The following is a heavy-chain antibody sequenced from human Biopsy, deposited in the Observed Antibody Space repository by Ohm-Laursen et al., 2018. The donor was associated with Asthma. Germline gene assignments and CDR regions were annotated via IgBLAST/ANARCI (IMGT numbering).Heavy chain of an antibody. CDR2: MSYDGSIK. CDR3: ARGLDYSGRSGFDY. Sequence: SLRLSCAASGFMFSSYGMDWVRQAPGKGLEWVGLMSYDGSIKDYADSVKGRFTTSRDNSMNTLYLHMNSLRVEDTAVYYCARGLDYSGRSGFDYWGQGTLVTVSS. CDR1: GFMFSSYG. D-gene: IGHD3-10*01. V-gene: IGHV3-30*03. J-gene: IGHJ4*02.